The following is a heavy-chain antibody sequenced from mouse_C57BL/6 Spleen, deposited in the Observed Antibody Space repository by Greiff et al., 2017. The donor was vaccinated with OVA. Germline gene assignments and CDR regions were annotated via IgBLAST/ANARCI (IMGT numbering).Heavy chain of an antibody. J-gene: IGHJ2*01. Sequence: EVQRVESGGGLVKPGGSLKLSCAASGFTFSSYAMSWVRQTPEKRLEWVATISDGGSYTYYPDNVKGRVPISSDKAKNNLYLQMSHLKSEDTAMYYCARDDYGSSYFDYWGQGTTLTVSS. CDR2: ISDGGSYT. CDR1: GFTFSSYA. CDR3: ARDDYGSSYFDY. V-gene: IGHV5-4*01. D-gene: IGHD1-1*01.